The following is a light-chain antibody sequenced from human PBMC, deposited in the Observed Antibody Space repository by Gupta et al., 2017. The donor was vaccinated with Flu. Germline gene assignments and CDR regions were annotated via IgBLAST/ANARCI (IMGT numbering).Light chain of an antibody. V-gene: IGKV2-28*01. J-gene: IGKJ2*01. CDR2: LGS. CDR1: QSLLHSNGYNY. CDR3: RQALQTPYI. Sequence: DIVMTQSPLSLPVTPGEPASTSCRSSQSLLHSNGYNYLDWYLQKPGQSPQLLIYLGSNRASGVPDRFSGSGSGTDFTLKISRVEAEDVGVYYCRQALQTPYIFGQGTKLEIK.